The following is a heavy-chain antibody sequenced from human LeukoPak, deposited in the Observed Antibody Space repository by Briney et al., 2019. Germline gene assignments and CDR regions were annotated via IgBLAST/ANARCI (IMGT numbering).Heavy chain of an antibody. D-gene: IGHD3-22*01. CDR1: GFTFSSYA. CDR3: AKEEDSSGLDY. CDR2: ISGSGSTT. Sequence: GGSLRLSCAASGFTFSSYAMNWVRQAPGKGLEWVSAISGSGSTTYYADSVKGRFTISRDNSKNTLFLQMNSLRAEDTAVYYCAKEEDSSGLDYWGQGTLVTVSS. J-gene: IGHJ4*02. V-gene: IGHV3-23*01.